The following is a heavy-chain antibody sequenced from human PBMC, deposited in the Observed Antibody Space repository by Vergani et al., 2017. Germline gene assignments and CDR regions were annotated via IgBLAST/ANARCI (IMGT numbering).Heavy chain of an antibody. CDR3: VSSADIVVVPAAKFLGWFDP. Sequence: QVQLVQSGAEVKKPGSSVKVSCKASGGTFSSYAISWVRQAPGQGLEWMGGIIPIFGTANYAQKFQGRVTITADESTSTAYMELSSLRSEDTAVYYCVSSADIVVVPAAKFLGWFDPWGQGTLVTVSS. V-gene: IGHV1-69*01. CDR2: IIPIFGTA. J-gene: IGHJ5*02. D-gene: IGHD2-2*01. CDR1: GGTFSSYA.